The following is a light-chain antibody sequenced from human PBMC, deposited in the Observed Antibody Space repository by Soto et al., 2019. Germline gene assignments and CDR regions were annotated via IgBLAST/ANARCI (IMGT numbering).Light chain of an antibody. CDR3: QQSYNLPWT. CDR2: AAS. Sequence: DVQMTQSPSSLSASVGDKVTITCRASQSISSYFNWYQQKPGKAPKLLIYAASSLQSGVPSRFSGSGSGTDFSLTVSSLHTEDFATYYCQQSYNLPWTFGKGTKREIK. CDR1: QSISSY. J-gene: IGKJ2*01. V-gene: IGKV1-39*01.